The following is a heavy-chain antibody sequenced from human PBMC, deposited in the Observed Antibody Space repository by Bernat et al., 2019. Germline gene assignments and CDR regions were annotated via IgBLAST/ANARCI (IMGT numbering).Heavy chain of an antibody. V-gene: IGHV4-4*02. CDR1: GVSISTTNW. CDR2: IYNDGTT. D-gene: IGHD5-12*01. J-gene: IGHJ4*02. Sequence: QLQLQESCPGLVDPSGTLSLTCAVSGVSISTTNWRSWVRQAPGKGLERIGEIYNDGTTNYNPALKSRVTISMDKSNNLFSLKLSSVTAADTAVYYCALSSGYRLKLLRYIEYWGQGTLVTV. CDR3: ALSSGYRLKLLRYIEY.